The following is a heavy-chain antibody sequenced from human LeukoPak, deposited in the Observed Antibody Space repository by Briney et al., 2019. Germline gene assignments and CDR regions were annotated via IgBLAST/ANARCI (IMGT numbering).Heavy chain of an antibody. D-gene: IGHD4-17*01. V-gene: IGHV3-11*04. CDR3: ARGECDDYARVDY. J-gene: IGHJ4*02. CDR2: ISSSGNTI. CDR1: GFTFSDYY. Sequence: PGGSLRLSCAASGFTFSDYYMSWIRQAPGKGRECVSYISSSGNTIYYADSVKRRFTISRDNAKNSLYLQMNSLRAEDTAVYYCARGECDDYARVDYWGQGTLVTVSS.